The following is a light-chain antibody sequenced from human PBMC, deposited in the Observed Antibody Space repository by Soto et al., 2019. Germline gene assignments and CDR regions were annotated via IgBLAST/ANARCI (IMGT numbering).Light chain of an antibody. V-gene: IGKV3-20*01. CDR2: GAS. Sequence: EIGLTQSPGTLSLSPGERATLSCRASQSVSSSYLAWYQQKPGQAPRLLIYGASSRATGIQDRFSGSGSGTDFTLTISRLEPEDFAVYYCQQYGSSTITFGQGTRLEI. CDR3: QQYGSSTIT. J-gene: IGKJ5*01. CDR1: QSVSSSY.